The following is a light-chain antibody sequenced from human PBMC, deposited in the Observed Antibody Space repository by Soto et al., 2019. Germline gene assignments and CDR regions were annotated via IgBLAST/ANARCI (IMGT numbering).Light chain of an antibody. CDR3: ATWDDSLSGVV. CDR1: SSNIGSNY. Sequence: QPVLTQPPSASRTPGQRVTISCSGSSSNIGSNYVYWYQQLPGTAPKPLIYRNNQRPSGVPDRFSGSKSGTSASLAISGLRSEDEADYYCATWDDSLSGVVFGGGTKLTVL. J-gene: IGLJ2*01. CDR2: RNN. V-gene: IGLV1-47*01.